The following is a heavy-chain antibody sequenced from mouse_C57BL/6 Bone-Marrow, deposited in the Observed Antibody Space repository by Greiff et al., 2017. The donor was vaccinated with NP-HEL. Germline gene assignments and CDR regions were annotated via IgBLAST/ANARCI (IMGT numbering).Heavy chain of an antibody. CDR3: ARQHYDGYYLYAMDY. J-gene: IGHJ4*01. Sequence: VQLQQSGPGLVAPSQSLSITCTVSGFSLTSYGVHWVRQPPGKGLEWLVVIWSDGSTTYNSALKSRLSISKDNSKSQVFLKMNSLQTDDTAMYYCARQHYDGYYLYAMDYWGQGTSVTVSS. V-gene: IGHV2-6-1*01. D-gene: IGHD2-3*01. CDR2: IWSDGST. CDR1: GFSLTSYG.